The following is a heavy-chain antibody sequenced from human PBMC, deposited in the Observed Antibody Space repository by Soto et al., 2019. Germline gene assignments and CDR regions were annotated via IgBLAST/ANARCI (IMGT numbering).Heavy chain of an antibody. CDR3: AREAIIVIAAPEYYFDY. J-gene: IGHJ4*02. D-gene: IGHD3-22*01. Sequence: GGSLRLACAASGFDVSNTDMSWVRQAPGKGLEWVSVIYSGGYTNYADSVKGRFIVSRDSPKNTLYLQMDSLRAEDTAVYYCAREAIIVIAAPEYYFDYWGQGTLVTVSS. V-gene: IGHV3-66*01. CDR1: GFDVSNTD. CDR2: IYSGGYT.